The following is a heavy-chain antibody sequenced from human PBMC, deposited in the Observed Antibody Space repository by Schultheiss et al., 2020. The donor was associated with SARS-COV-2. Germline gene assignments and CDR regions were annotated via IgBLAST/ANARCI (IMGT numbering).Heavy chain of an antibody. CDR3: ARDTGAPFDY. V-gene: IGHV3-21*01. D-gene: IGHD1-26*01. CDR1: GFIFSSYG. J-gene: IGHJ4*02. CDR2: ISGTGGST. Sequence: GGSLRLSCAASGFIFSSYGIHWVRQAPGKGLEWVSTISGTGGSTYYADSVKGRFTISRDNAKNSLYLQMNSLRAEDTAVYYCARDTGAPFDYWGQGTLVTVSS.